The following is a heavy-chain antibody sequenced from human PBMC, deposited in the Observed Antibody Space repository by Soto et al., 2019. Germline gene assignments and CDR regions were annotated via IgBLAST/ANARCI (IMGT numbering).Heavy chain of an antibody. V-gene: IGHV1-18*01. CDR3: ARTLNEWLLGLD. D-gene: IGHD3-3*01. Sequence: QVKLVQSGAEVKKPGASVKVSCKASGYTFTSYGISWVRKAPGQGLEWMGWISAYNGNTNYAQKFQGRVTMTTDTSTSTAYMERRSLRSDDTAVYYCARTLNEWLLGLDWGQGTLVTVSS. CDR1: GYTFTSYG. CDR2: ISAYNGNT. J-gene: IGHJ4*02.